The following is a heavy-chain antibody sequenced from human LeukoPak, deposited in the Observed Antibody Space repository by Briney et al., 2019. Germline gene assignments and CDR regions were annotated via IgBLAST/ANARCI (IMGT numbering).Heavy chain of an antibody. V-gene: IGHV3-48*02. CDR1: GFTFSSYN. J-gene: IGHJ4*02. D-gene: IGHD6-6*01. Sequence: PGGSLRLSCAASGFTFSSYNMNSGREAPGKGLERVSYISSSSSTIYYADSVKGRFTISRDNAKNSLYLQMNSLRDEDTAVYYCAREYSSSSGSVSDYWGQGTLVTVSS. CDR3: AREYSSSSGSVSDY. CDR2: ISSSSSTI.